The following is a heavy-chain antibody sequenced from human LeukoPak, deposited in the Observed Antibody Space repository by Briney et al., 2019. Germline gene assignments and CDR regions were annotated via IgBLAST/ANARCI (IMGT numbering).Heavy chain of an antibody. CDR1: GYSFTTYW. Sequence: GESLQISCKGSGYSFTTYWIGWVRQMPGKGLEWMGIIYPDDSDTKYSPSFQGQVTISADKSINTAYLQWSSLKASDTAMYYCARRLATATFDYWGQGTLVTVSS. V-gene: IGHV5-51*01. D-gene: IGHD5-24*01. CDR3: ARRLATATFDY. CDR2: IYPDDSDT. J-gene: IGHJ4*02.